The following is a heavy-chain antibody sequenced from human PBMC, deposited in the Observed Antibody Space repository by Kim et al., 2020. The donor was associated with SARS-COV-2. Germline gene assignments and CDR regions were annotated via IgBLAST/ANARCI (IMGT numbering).Heavy chain of an antibody. J-gene: IGHJ1*01. D-gene: IGHD3-22*01. V-gene: IGHV3-23*01. CDR1: GFTYSAYA. CDR3: AKHFGSSGSEFQH. Sequence: GGSLRLFCAASGFTYSAYAMSWVRQAPGWGLEWVSGISGSDGSTYYADSVKGRFIISRDNSKNTLHLQTNSLRADDTAVYYCAKHFGSSGSEFQHWGQGT. CDR2: ISGSDGST.